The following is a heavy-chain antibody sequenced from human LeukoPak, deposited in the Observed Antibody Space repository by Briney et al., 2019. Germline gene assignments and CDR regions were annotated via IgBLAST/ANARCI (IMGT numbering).Heavy chain of an antibody. CDR2: IYSTGST. J-gene: IGHJ4*02. D-gene: IGHD6-13*01. CDR3: ARGIADPYSFDS. Sequence: PSETLSLTCTVSGGSINFYYWSWIRQPAGKGLEWIGRIYSTGSTNYSPSLKSRVTMSVDKSKNQFSLNLSSVTAADTAVYYCARGIADPYSFDSWGREPWSPSPQ. V-gene: IGHV4-4*07. CDR1: GGSINFYY.